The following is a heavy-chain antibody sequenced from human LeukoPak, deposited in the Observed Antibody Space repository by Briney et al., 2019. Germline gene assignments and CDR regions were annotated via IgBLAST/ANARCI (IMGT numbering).Heavy chain of an antibody. CDR3: ARGRYCSETSCSDFDS. CDR1: GYTFTDYY. D-gene: IGHD2-2*01. Sequence: ASEKVSCKASGYTFTDYYMHWVRQAPGPGLEWMGWINPNSGGTDYAQKFQGRVTMIRDTSISTAYMELSRLTSDDTAVYYCARGRYCSETSCSDFDSWGQGTLVNVT. J-gene: IGHJ4*02. V-gene: IGHV1-2*02. CDR2: INPNSGGT.